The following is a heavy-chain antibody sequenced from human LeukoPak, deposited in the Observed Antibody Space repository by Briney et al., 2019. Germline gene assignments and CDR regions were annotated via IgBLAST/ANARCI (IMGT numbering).Heavy chain of an antibody. J-gene: IGHJ4*02. CDR3: ARNTYSDYYDSSGYSPGDFDY. CDR2: ISSSGSTI. V-gene: IGHV3-48*03. D-gene: IGHD3-22*01. CDR1: GFTFSSYE. Sequence: AGGSLRLSCAASGFTFSSYEMNWARQAPGKGLEWVSYISSSGSTIYYADSVKGRFTISRDNAKNSLYLQMNSLRAEDTAVYYCARNTYSDYYDSSGYSPGDFDYWGQGTLVTVSS.